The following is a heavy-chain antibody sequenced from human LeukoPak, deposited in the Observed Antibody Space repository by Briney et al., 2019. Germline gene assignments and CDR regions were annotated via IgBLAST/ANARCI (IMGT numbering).Heavy chain of an antibody. V-gene: IGHV3-48*04. J-gene: IGHJ6*04. Sequence: GGSLRLSCAASGFTFSTYWMNWVRQAPGKGLEWVSYISTSSSTMYADSVKGRFTISRDNAKNSLYLQMNSLRAEDTAVYYCAELGITMIGGVWGKGTTVTISS. CDR1: GFTFSTYW. D-gene: IGHD3-10*02. CDR2: ISTSSSTM. CDR3: AELGITMIGGV.